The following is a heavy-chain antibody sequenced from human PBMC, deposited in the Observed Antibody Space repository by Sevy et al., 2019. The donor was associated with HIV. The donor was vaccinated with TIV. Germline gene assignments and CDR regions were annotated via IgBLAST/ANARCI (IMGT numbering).Heavy chain of an antibody. CDR3: ARVKIFGVVIPGSGMDV. V-gene: IGHV3-48*02. CDR1: GFTFSSYF. Sequence: GGSLRLSCAASGFTFSSYFMNWVRQAPGKGLEWVSYISDGGSTMYYADSVKGRFTISRDNARNSLYLQMISLRDEDTAVYYCARVKIFGVVIPGSGMDVWGQGTTVTVSS. D-gene: IGHD3-3*01. J-gene: IGHJ6*02. CDR2: ISDGGSTM.